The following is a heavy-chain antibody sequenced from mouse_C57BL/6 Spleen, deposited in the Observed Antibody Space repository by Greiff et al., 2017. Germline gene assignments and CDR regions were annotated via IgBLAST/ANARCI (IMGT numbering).Heavy chain of an antibody. V-gene: IGHV1-82*01. Sequence: QVQLKESGPELVKPGASVKISCKASGYAFRSSWMNWVKQRPGKGLEWIGRIYPGDGDTNYNGKFKGKATLTADKSSSTAYMQLSSLTSEDSAVYFCARAAIYYGNSYYFDYWGKGTTLTVSS. D-gene: IGHD2-1*01. J-gene: IGHJ2*01. CDR1: GYAFRSSW. CDR3: ARAAIYYGNSYYFDY. CDR2: IYPGDGDT.